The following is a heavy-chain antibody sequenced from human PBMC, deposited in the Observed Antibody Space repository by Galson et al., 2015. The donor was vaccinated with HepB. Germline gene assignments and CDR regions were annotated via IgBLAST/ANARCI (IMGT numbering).Heavy chain of an antibody. V-gene: IGHV3-7*03. CDR1: GFTFSSYW. J-gene: IGHJ4*02. CDR2: IKQDGGEK. Sequence: SLRLSCAGSGFTFSSYWMMWVRQTPGKGLEWVAKIKQDGGEKDHVHSVRGRFTISRDNAKNSLYLQMNSLRAEDTAVYYCARSSGEQWLTYFDYWGRGTLVTVSS. D-gene: IGHD6-19*01. CDR3: ARSSGEQWLTYFDY.